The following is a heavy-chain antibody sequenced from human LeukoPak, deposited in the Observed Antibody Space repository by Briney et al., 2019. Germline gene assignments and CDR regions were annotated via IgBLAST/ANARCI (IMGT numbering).Heavy chain of an antibody. V-gene: IGHV4-34*01. J-gene: IGHJ1*01. Sequence: SETLSPTCAVYGGSFSGYYWTWIRQPPGKGLEWIGEINHSGSTNYNPSLKSRVTISVDTSKNQFSLKVSSVTAADTAVYYCASNRSSSDWGQGTLVTVSS. CDR1: GGSFSGYY. D-gene: IGHD6-6*01. CDR3: ASNRSSSD. CDR2: INHSGST.